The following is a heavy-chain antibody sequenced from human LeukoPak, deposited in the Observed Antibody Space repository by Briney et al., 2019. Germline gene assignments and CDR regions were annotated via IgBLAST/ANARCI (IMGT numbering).Heavy chain of an antibody. CDR3: ARLSGSYWGYFDY. Sequence: SETLSLTCTVSGGSIRSYYWNWIRQSPGKGLEWIRNIYHSGSSNYYYSGSTNYNTFLKSRVTISVDTSKNQFSLKLSSVTAADTAVYYCARLSGSYWGYFDYWGQGTLVTVSS. V-gene: IGHV4-59*01. J-gene: IGHJ4*02. D-gene: IGHD1-26*01. CDR1: GGSIRSYY. CDR2: IYHSGSSNYYYSGST.